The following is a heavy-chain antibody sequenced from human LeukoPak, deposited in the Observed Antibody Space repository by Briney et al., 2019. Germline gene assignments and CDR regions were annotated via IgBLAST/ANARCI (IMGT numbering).Heavy chain of an antibody. Sequence: SVKVSCKASGGTFSSYAISWVRQAPGQGLEWMGGIIPIFGTANYAQKFQGRVTITTDESTSTAYMELSSLRSEDTAVYYCASARMEDYYYYMDAWGKGTTVTVSS. CDR3: ASARMEDYYYYMDA. CDR2: IIPIFGTA. CDR1: GGTFSSYA. J-gene: IGHJ6*03. V-gene: IGHV1-69*05. D-gene: IGHD1-1*01.